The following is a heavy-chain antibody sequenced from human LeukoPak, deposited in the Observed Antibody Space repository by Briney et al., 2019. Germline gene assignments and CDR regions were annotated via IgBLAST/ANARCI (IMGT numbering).Heavy chain of an antibody. CDR3: ARAGGGWIQLSLPRFDP. Sequence: SETLSLTCTVSGGSISSGGYYWSWIRQHPGKGLEWIGYIYYSGSTYYNPSLKSRVTISVDTSKNQFSLKLSSVTAADTAVYYCARAGGGWIQLSLPRFDPWGQGTLVTVSS. V-gene: IGHV4-31*03. CDR2: IYYSGST. CDR1: GGSISSGGYY. D-gene: IGHD5-18*01. J-gene: IGHJ5*02.